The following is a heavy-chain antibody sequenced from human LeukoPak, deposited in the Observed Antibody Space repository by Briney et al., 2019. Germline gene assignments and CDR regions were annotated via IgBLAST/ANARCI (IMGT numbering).Heavy chain of an antibody. CDR3: ARERDDDLFDI. CDR1: GGSISGYY. D-gene: IGHD1-1*01. V-gene: IGHV4-59*01. J-gene: IGHJ3*02. Sequence: SETLSLTCTVSGGSISGYYWTWIRQPPGKGPEWIGYIYYSGSTNYNPSLKSRVTISVDTSKNQFSLKLSSVTAADTAVYYCARERDDDLFDIWGQGTLVIVSS. CDR2: IYYSGST.